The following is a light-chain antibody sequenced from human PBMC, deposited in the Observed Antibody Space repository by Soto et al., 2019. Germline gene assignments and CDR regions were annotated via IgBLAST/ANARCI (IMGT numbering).Light chain of an antibody. V-gene: IGLV2-23*01. J-gene: IGLJ3*02. CDR2: EGS. CDR1: TSNVGTYKF. Sequence: QSALTQPVSVSGSPGQSITISCTGTTSNVGTYKFVSWYQYHPGKAPKLIIYEGSKRPSGVSSRFSGSKSGNTASLTISGLQADDDGDYYCSSYAGGSSMVFGGGTKVTVL. CDR3: SSYAGGSSMV.